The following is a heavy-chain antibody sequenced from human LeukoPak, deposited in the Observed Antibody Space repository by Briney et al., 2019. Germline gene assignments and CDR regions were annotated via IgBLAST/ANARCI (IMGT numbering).Heavy chain of an antibody. D-gene: IGHD1-26*01. CDR3: SRVGAASDF. J-gene: IGHJ4*02. CDR2: MSNSGST. Sequence: SETLSLTCSVSGYSISSAYNWGWIRQPPGRGLEWVGSMSNSGSTYYNASLKSRVTISADTSKSQFSLKLTSVTAADTAIYYCSRVGAASDFWGQGTLVTVSS. CDR1: GYSISSAYN. V-gene: IGHV4-38-2*02.